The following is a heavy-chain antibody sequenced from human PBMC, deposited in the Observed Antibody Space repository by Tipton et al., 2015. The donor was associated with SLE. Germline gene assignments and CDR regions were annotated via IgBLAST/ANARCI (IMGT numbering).Heavy chain of an antibody. J-gene: IGHJ2*01. CDR1: GAPIKNNY. CDR2: IHSSGTT. CDR3: ARTPGGVQGQIGWYFDL. D-gene: IGHD3-10*01. V-gene: IGHV4-59*01. Sequence: TLSLTCTVSGAPIKNNYWTWIRQPPGKGLEWIGYIHSSGTTKYNSSLRSRVSMSVDTSKNQFSLRLSSVTAADTAVYYCARTPGGVQGQIGWYFDLWGRGTLVTVSS.